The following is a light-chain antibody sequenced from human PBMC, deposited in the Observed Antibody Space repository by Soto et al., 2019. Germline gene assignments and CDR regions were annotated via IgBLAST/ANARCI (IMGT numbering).Light chain of an antibody. CDR3: SSYTSSSTLV. Sequence: QSALPQPASVSGSPGQSIPISCTGTSSDVGGYHYVSWYQPHPGKAPNLMIYEVSTRPSGVSNHFSGSKSGNTASLPISGLQAEDEADYYCSSYTSSSTLVFGGGTKVTVL. J-gene: IGLJ2*01. V-gene: IGLV2-14*01. CDR1: SSDVGGYHY. CDR2: EVS.